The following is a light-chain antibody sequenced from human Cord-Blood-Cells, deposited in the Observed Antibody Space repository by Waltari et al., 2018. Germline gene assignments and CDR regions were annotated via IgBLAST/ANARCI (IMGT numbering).Light chain of an antibody. V-gene: IGLV2-14*01. CDR2: DVS. J-gene: IGLJ3*02. CDR3: SSYTSSSNWV. CDR1: SSDAGGYNH. Sequence: QSALTQPASVSGSPGQLITISCTGTSSDAGGYNHVSWYQQNPGKAPKLMIYDVSNRPSGVSNRFSGSKSGNTASLTISGLQAEDEADYYCSSYTSSSNWVFGGGTKLTVL.